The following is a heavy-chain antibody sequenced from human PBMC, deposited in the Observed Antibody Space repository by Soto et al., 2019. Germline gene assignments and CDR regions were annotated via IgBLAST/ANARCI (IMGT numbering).Heavy chain of an antibody. CDR3: ARVAYYYGSGSYYSNWFDP. Sequence: ASVKVSCKASGYTFTSYDINWVRQATGQGLDWMGWMNPNSGNTGYAQKFQGRVTMTRNTSISTAYMELSSLRSEDTAVYYCARVAYYYGSGSYYSNWFDPWGQGTLVTVSS. V-gene: IGHV1-8*01. J-gene: IGHJ5*02. D-gene: IGHD3-10*01. CDR2: MNPNSGNT. CDR1: GYTFTSYD.